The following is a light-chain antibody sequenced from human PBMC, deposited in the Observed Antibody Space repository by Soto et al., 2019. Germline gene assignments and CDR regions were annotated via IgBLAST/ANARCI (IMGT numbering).Light chain of an antibody. CDR2: DGS. CDR3: HKRDLLPRT. J-gene: IGKJ2*01. Sequence: EIVLTHSPVTLSLFPGERATLSCRASQNVGSYLAWYQQKPGQAPRLLIYDGSNRDPGIPARFSGSQSGTDFTLTIISLEPEDFAVYRCHKRDLLPRTFGQGLKLEI. CDR1: QNVGSY. V-gene: IGKV3-11*01.